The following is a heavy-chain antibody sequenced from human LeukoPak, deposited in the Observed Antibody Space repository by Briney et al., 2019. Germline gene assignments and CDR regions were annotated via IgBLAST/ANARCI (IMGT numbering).Heavy chain of an antibody. J-gene: IGHJ5*02. D-gene: IGHD3-10*01. CDR1: GFTFSNAW. V-gene: IGHV3-21*04. CDR3: TRCVQASKGGSAWRNWFDA. Sequence: PGGFLRLSCAASGFTFSNAWMSWVRQAPGKGLEWVFSISGSSNFAEYTDSVKGRFTISRDNSKNTLYLQLNSLLAEDTSSYSCTRCVQASKGGSAWRNWFDAWGQGTLLTVSS. CDR2: ISGSSNFA.